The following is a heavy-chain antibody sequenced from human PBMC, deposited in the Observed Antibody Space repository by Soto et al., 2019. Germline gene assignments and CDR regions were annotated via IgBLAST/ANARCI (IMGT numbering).Heavy chain of an antibody. D-gene: IGHD3-10*01. Sequence: ASVKVSCKASDYIFTTYGISWVRQAPGQGLEWMGCVSPYSNITNYAQKFQGRVTMTTETCTSTVYMELRSLRSDDTAMYYCARNGERDLGMNYYFYYGMDVWGQGTSVTVSS. J-gene: IGHJ6*02. CDR2: VSPYSNIT. V-gene: IGHV1-18*01. CDR3: ARNGERDLGMNYYFYYGMDV. CDR1: DYIFTTYG.